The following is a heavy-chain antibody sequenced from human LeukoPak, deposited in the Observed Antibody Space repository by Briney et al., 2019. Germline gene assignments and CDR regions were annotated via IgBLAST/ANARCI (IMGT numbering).Heavy chain of an antibody. CDR2: IYSGGST. CDR1: GFTVSSNY. CDR3: ARGLRFGDLDAFDI. Sequence: PGGSLRLSCAASGFTVSSNYMSWVRQAPGKGLEWVSVIYSGGSTYYADSVKGRFTISRDNSKNTLYLQMNSLRAEDTAVYYCARGLRFGDLDAFDIWGQGTMVTVSS. J-gene: IGHJ3*02. V-gene: IGHV3-53*01. D-gene: IGHD3-10*01.